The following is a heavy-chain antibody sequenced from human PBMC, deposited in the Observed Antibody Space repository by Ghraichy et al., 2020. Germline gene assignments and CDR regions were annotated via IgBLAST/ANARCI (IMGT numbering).Heavy chain of an antibody. Sequence: GESLNISCKGSGYSFTSYWIGWVRQMPGKGLEWMGIIYPGDSDTRYSPSFQGQVTISADKSISTAYLQWSSLKASDTAMYYCARVWNPGKTYYYYGMDVWGQGTTVTVSS. V-gene: IGHV5-51*01. CDR1: GYSFTSYW. CDR3: ARVWNPGKTYYYYGMDV. J-gene: IGHJ6*02. D-gene: IGHD1-1*01. CDR2: IYPGDSDT.